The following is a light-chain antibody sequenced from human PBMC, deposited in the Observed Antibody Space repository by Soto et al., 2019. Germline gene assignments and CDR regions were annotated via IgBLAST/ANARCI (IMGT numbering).Light chain of an antibody. CDR2: GVS. V-gene: IGKV1-5*01. CDR3: QQDDTFPIT. J-gene: IGKJ5*01. Sequence: DILMTQSPSTLSSSLGDRATLTCRASQSISGWLAWYQQKPVQAPKLLIYGVSSLASGVPSRFSGSGSGTEFTLTISSLQPEDSAIYYCQQDDTFPITFGQGTRLEIK. CDR1: QSISGW.